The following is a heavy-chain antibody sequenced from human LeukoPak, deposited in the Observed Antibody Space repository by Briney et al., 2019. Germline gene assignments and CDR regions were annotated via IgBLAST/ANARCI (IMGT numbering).Heavy chain of an antibody. CDR2: ILRILGTA. J-gene: IGHJ6*03. CDR3: ARSLNYYYYMDV. Sequence: SVKVSCKASRGTFNSYAISWVRQAPGQGLEWMGGILRILGTANYAQKFQGRVTITTDESTSTAYMELSSLRSEDTAVYYCARSLNYYYYMDVWGKGTTVTVSS. CDR1: RGTFNSYA. D-gene: IGHD3-16*02. V-gene: IGHV1-69*05.